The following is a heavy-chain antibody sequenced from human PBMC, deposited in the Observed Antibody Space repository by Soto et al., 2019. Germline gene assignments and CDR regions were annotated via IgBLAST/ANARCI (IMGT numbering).Heavy chain of an antibody. CDR2: IYYSGST. CDR1: GGSISSGGYY. D-gene: IGHD3-22*01. Sequence: QVQLQESGPGLVKPSQTLSLTCTVSGGSISSGGYYWSWIRQHPGKGLEWIGYIYYSGSTYYNPSLKSRVTISVDTSKNQFSLKLSSVTAADTAVYYCARWGFYYYDSSGYQYYYYYGMDVWGQGTTVTVSS. CDR3: ARWGFYYYDSSGYQYYYYYGMDV. J-gene: IGHJ6*02. V-gene: IGHV4-31*03.